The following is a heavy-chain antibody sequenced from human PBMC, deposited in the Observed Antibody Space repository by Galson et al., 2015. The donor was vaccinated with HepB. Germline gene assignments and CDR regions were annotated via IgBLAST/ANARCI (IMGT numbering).Heavy chain of an antibody. J-gene: IGHJ4*02. CDR2: INHSGST. CDR3: ARGYRGWELDY. Sequence: SETLSLTCAVYGGSFSGYYWSWIRQPPGKGLEWIGEINHSGSTNYNPSLKSRVTISVDTSKNQFSLKLSSVTAADTAVYYCARGYRGWELDYWGQGTLVTVSS. CDR1: GGSFSGYY. D-gene: IGHD1-26*01. V-gene: IGHV4-34*01.